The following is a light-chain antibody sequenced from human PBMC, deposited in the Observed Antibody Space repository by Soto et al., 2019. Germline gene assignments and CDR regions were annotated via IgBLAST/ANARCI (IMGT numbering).Light chain of an antibody. CDR1: QSVSSN. J-gene: IGKJ5*01. CDR3: HQYYNWPHIT. Sequence: EIVMTQSPATLSVSPGERATLSCSASQSVSSNLAWYQQKPGQAPRLLIYGASTRATGIPARFSGSGSVTEFTLTISSLQSEDFAVYYCHQYYNWPHITFGQGTRLEIK. V-gene: IGKV3-15*01. CDR2: GAS.